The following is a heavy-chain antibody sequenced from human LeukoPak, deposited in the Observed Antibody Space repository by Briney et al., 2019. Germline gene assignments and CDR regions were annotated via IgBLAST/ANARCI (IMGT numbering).Heavy chain of an antibody. J-gene: IGHJ4*02. V-gene: IGHV3-7*01. Sequence: GGSLRLSCTASGFTFSPYWMTWVRQAPGKGLEWVANIKPDGSEKYYMDSVKGRFTISRDNTKNSVYLQMNSLRAEDTAVYYCAIKHDYWGQGTLVTVSS. CDR1: GFTFSPYW. CDR2: IKPDGSEK. CDR3: AIKHDY.